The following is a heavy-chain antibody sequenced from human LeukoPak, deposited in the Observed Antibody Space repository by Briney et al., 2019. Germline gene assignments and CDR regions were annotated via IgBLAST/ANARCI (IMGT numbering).Heavy chain of an antibody. CDR2: IFYSGIT. CDR3: ARGCSAGTPHNWFDP. D-gene: IGHD6-13*01. Sequence: PSETLSLTCTVSGGSISTDTNYWAWIRQPPGKGLEWIGSIFYSGITYYNRSLKSPVTISVDTSQNQFSLKLSSVTAADTAVYYCARGCSAGTPHNWFDPWGQGTLVTVSS. J-gene: IGHJ5*02. CDR1: GGSISTDTNY. V-gene: IGHV4-39*01.